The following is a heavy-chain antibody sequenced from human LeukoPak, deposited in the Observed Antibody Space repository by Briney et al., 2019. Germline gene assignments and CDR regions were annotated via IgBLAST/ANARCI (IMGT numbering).Heavy chain of an antibody. CDR1: GGTFRSYA. J-gene: IGHJ4*02. D-gene: IGHD5-24*01. CDR2: IIPIFGTA. V-gene: IGHV1-69*05. Sequence: VQVSCQASGGTFRSYAISWVRQAPGQGLEWMGRIIPIFGTANYAQKFQGRVTITTGESTSTAYMELSSLRSEDTAVYYCARDSEEMATPFDYWGQGTLVTVSS. CDR3: ARDSEEMATPFDY.